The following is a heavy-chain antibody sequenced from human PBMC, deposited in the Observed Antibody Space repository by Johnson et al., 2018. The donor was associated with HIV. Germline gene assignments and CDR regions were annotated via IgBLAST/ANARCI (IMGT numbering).Heavy chain of an antibody. J-gene: IGHJ3*02. CDR2: IGTAGDT. D-gene: IGHD6-19*01. CDR3: ARDHSGWWAWALDI. Sequence: VQLVESGGGLVQPGGSLRLSCAASGFTFSSYDMHWVRQATGKGLEWVSAIGTAGDTYYPGSVKGRFTISRDNSKNTLFLEMNSLRVEDTAVYYCARDHSGWWAWALDIWGQGTMGTVSS. CDR1: GFTFSSYD. V-gene: IGHV3-13*01.